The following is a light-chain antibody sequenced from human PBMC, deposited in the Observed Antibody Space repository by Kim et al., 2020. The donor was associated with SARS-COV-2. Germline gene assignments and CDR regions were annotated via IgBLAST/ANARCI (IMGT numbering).Light chain of an antibody. CDR3: QHYDSSIT. Sequence: LSPGEEVTLSCRASESVRSRNLAWNQQRPGQAPRLLIYGAFNRAPGIPDRFSGGGSGRDFTLTISGLEPDDFAVYYCQHYDSSITFGQGTRLEIK. J-gene: IGKJ5*01. CDR2: GAF. V-gene: IGKV3-20*01. CDR1: ESVRSRN.